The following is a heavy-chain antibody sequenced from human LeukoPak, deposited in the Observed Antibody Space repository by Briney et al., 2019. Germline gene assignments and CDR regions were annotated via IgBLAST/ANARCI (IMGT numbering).Heavy chain of an antibody. V-gene: IGHV4-30-4*01. CDR1: GGSISSGDYY. CDR3: ARGGYSYGIGPPDY. CDR2: IYYSGST. D-gene: IGHD5-18*01. Sequence: ASQTLSLTCTVSGGSISSGDYYWRWLRQPPGKGLEWIGYIYYSGSTYYNPSLKSRVTISVDTSKNQFSLKLSSVTAADTAVYYCARGGYSYGIGPPDYWGQGTLVTVSS. J-gene: IGHJ4*02.